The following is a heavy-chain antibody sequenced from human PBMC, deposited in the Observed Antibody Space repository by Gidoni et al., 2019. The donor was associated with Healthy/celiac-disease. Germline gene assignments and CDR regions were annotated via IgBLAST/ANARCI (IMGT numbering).Heavy chain of an antibody. V-gene: IGHV3-49*05. D-gene: IGHD2-15*01. CDR3: TRDGRYCSGGSCYYYFDY. Sequence: EVQLVESGGGLVKPGRSLRLSCTASGFTFGYYAMSWFRQAPGKGLEWVGFLRRKAYGGTTEYAASVKGRFTISRDDSKSIAYLQMNSLKTEDTAVYYCTRDGRYCSGGSCYYYFDYWGQGTLVTVSS. CDR1: GFTFGYYA. CDR2: LRRKAYGGTT. J-gene: IGHJ4*02.